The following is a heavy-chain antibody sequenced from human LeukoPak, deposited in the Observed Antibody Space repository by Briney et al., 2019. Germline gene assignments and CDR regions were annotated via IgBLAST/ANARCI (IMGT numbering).Heavy chain of an antibody. V-gene: IGHV1-18*04. CDR1: GYTFTGYY. CDR2: ISAYNGNT. J-gene: IGHJ6*02. Sequence: ASVKVSCKASGYTFTGYYMHWVRQAPGQGLEWMGWISAYNGNTNYAQKLQGRVTMTTDTSTSTAYMELRSLRSDDTAVYYCARRDLPYYGMDVWGQGTTVTVSS. CDR3: ARRDLPYYGMDV.